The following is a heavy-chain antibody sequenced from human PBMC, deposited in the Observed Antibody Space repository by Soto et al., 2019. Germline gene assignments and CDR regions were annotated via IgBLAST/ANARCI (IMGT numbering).Heavy chain of an antibody. CDR2: IIPSLNIP. CDR3: ARVEAGAYYQVYYGMDV. Sequence: QVQLVQSGAEVKKPGSSVKVSCKASGGTFSNYAVSWVRQAPGQGLECMGGIIPSLNIPTYAQKFQGRVAISADESTRTVYMELSSLRSDATAVYYCARVEAGAYYQVYYGMDVWGQGTTVIVSS. D-gene: IGHD3-22*01. CDR1: GGTFSNYA. V-gene: IGHV1-69*04. J-gene: IGHJ6*02.